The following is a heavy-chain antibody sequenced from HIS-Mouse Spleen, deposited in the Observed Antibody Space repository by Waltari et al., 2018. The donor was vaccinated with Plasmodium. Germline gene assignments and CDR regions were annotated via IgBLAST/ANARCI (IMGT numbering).Heavy chain of an antibody. CDR1: GFTFSSYG. Sequence: QVQLVESGGGVVQPGRSLRLSCAASGFTFSSYGMHWVRPAPGKGREWGAVISNDGSNKYYADSLKGRFTISIDNSKNTLYLQMNSLRAEDTAVYYCAKDRRSSSWYVDYWGQGTLVTVSS. J-gene: IGHJ4*02. D-gene: IGHD6-13*01. CDR2: ISNDGSNK. V-gene: IGHV3-30*18. CDR3: AKDRRSSSWYVDY.